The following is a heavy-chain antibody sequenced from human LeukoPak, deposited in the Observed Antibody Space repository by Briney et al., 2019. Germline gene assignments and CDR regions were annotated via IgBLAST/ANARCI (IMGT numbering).Heavy chain of an antibody. D-gene: IGHD6-13*01. J-gene: IGHJ3*02. CDR3: ARDAPGIAAAGTLKAFDI. Sequence: SETLSLTCTVSGGSISSYYWSWIRQPPGKGLEWIGYIYYSGSTNYNPSLKSRVTMSVDTSKNQFSLKLSSVTAADTAVYYCARDAPGIAAAGTLKAFDIWGQGTMVTVSS. CDR1: GGSISSYY. V-gene: IGHV4-59*12. CDR2: IYYSGST.